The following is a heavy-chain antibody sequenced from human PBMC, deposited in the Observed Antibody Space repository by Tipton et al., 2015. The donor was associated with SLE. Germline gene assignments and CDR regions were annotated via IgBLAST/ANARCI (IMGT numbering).Heavy chain of an antibody. V-gene: IGHV3-74*01. CDR3: ASNYAFGSAIPY. CDR2: INSSGRTT. CDR1: GFTFTSYW. D-gene: IGHD3-3*01. J-gene: IGHJ4*02. Sequence: SLRLSCTASGFTFTSYWMHWVRQAPGKGLVWVSRINSSGRTTTYADSVKGRFTISRDNAKKSLSLQMNSLRSEDTAVYYCASNYAFGSAIPYWGQGTLVAVSA.